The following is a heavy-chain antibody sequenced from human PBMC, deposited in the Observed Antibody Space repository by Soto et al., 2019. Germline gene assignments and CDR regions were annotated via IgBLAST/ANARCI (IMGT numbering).Heavy chain of an antibody. Sequence: QVQLQQWGAGLLKPSETLSLTCAVYGGSFSGYYWSWIRQPPGKGLEWIGEINHSGSTNYNPSLKSRVTISVDTSKNQFSLKLSSVTAADTAVYYCARAPSRLRFSPYYFVYWGQGTLVTVSS. J-gene: IGHJ4*02. CDR3: ARAPSRLRFSPYYFVY. D-gene: IGHD5-12*01. V-gene: IGHV4-34*01. CDR1: GGSFSGYY. CDR2: INHSGST.